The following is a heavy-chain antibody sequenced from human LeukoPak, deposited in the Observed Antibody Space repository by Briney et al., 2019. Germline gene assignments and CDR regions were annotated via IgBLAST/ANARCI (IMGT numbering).Heavy chain of an antibody. D-gene: IGHD3-3*01. J-gene: IGHJ4*02. CDR2: IKQDGSEK. CDR3: ASSDIYYDFWSGYIY. CDR1: GFTFSSYW. V-gene: IGHV3-7*01. Sequence: GGSLRLSCAASGFTFSSYWMSWVRQAPGKGLEWVAHIKQDGSEKYYVDSVKGRFTISRDNAKNSLYLQMNSLRAEDTAVYYCASSDIYYDFWSGYIYWGQGTLVTVSS.